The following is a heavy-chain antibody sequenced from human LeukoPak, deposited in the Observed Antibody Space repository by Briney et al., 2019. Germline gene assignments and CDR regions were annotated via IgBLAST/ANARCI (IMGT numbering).Heavy chain of an antibody. Sequence: ASVKVSCKASGYTFTGYYMHWGRQAPGQGREGMGWINPNSGGTNYAQKFQGRVTMTRDTSISTAYMELSRLRSDDTAVYYCARPSVVVTAPDPDAFDIWGQGTMVTVSS. CDR1: GYTFTGYY. CDR3: ARPSVVVTAPDPDAFDI. D-gene: IGHD2-21*02. V-gene: IGHV1-2*02. J-gene: IGHJ3*02. CDR2: INPNSGGT.